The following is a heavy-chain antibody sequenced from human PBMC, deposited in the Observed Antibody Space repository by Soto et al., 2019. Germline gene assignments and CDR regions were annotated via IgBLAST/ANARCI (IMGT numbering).Heavy chain of an antibody. CDR1: GGCLSGYY. Sequence: ETLSLLCALDGGCLSGYYWSWIRQPRGKGLELIGEINHSGSTNYNPSLKRRVTISVDTSKSQFSLKLSSVTAAERDVYYCPRIRVTMVRGVIINYYDDDMDGWGRGTTVTVSS. CDR3: PRIRVTMVRGVIINYYDDDMDG. V-gene: IGHV4-34*01. J-gene: IGHJ6*02. CDR2: INHSGST. D-gene: IGHD3-10*01.